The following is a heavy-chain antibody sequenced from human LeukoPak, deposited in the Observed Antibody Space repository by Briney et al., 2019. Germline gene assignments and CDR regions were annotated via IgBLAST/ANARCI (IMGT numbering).Heavy chain of an antibody. Sequence: PGGSLRLSCTASGFTFGDYAMSWVRQAPGKGLEWVGFIRSKAYGRTTEYAASEKGRFTISRDDSKSIEYLQMNSLKTEDTAVYYCTRDCSSTSCYLYAFDIWGQGTMVTVSS. V-gene: IGHV3-49*04. CDR3: TRDCSSTSCYLYAFDI. D-gene: IGHD2-2*01. CDR1: GFTFGDYA. J-gene: IGHJ3*02. CDR2: IRSKAYGRTT.